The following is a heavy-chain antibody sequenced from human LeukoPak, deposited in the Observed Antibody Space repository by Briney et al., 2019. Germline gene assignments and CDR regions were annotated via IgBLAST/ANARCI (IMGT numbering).Heavy chain of an antibody. Sequence: ASVKVSCKASGYTFTGYYMHWVRQAPGHGLEWMGWINPNSGGTNYAQKFQGRVTMTRDTSISTAYMELSRLRSDDTAVYYCARAPEWLSHYFDYWGQGTLVTVSS. D-gene: IGHD3-3*01. CDR1: GYTFTGYY. CDR2: INPNSGGT. V-gene: IGHV1-2*02. CDR3: ARAPEWLSHYFDY. J-gene: IGHJ4*02.